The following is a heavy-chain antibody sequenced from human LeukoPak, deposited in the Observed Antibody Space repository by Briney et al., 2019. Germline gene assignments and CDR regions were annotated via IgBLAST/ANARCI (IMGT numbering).Heavy chain of an antibody. D-gene: IGHD5-18*01. CDR2: ISSSSSYI. J-gene: IGHJ4*02. V-gene: IGHV3-21*01. Sequence: GGSLRLSCAASGFTFSSYSMNWVRQAPGKGLEWVSSISSSSSYIYYADSVKGRFTISRDNAKNSLYPQMNSLRAEDTAVYYCASGYNYGFSDYWGQGTLVTVSS. CDR1: GFTFSSYS. CDR3: ASGYNYGFSDY.